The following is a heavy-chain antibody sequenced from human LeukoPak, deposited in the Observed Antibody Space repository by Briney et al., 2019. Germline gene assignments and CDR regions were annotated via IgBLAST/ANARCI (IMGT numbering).Heavy chain of an antibody. J-gene: IGHJ4*02. V-gene: IGHV3-9*01. D-gene: IGHD6-19*01. Sequence: GGSLRLSCAASGFTFSSYSMNWVRQAPGKGLEWVSGISWNSGSIGYADSVKGRFTISRDNARNSLYLQMSSLRAEDTALYYCAKDPQSSGWYYFDYWGQGTLVTVSS. CDR2: ISWNSGSI. CDR1: GFTFSSYS. CDR3: AKDPQSSGWYYFDY.